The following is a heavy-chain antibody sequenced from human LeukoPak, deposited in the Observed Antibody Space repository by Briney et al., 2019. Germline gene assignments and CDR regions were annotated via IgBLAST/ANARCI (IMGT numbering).Heavy chain of an antibody. D-gene: IGHD4-11*01. CDR1: GYTFTSYD. V-gene: IGHV1-8*03. Sequence: ASVKVSCKASGYTFTSYDINWVRQATGQGLEWMGWMNPNSGNTGYAQKFQGRVTITRNTSISTAYMELSSLRSEDTAVYYCARAGNYEYYYYYYMDVWGKGTTVTVSS. CDR2: MNPNSGNT. J-gene: IGHJ6*03. CDR3: ARAGNYEYYYYYYMDV.